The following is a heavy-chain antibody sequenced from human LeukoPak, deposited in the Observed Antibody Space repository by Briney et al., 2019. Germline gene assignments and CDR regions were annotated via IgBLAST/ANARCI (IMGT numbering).Heavy chain of an antibody. V-gene: IGHV3-15*01. CDR1: GFSFTNAW. Sequence: PGGSLRLSCAASGFSFTNAWMNWVRQPPGKGLEWVGRFKTNTDGGTTFYAAPVKGRFSISGDDSKSTLYLQMNSLKIEDTAVYYRTWEGRYFDYWGQGTLVTVSS. CDR3: TWEGRYFDY. CDR2: FKTNTDGGTT. D-gene: IGHD1-26*01. J-gene: IGHJ4*02.